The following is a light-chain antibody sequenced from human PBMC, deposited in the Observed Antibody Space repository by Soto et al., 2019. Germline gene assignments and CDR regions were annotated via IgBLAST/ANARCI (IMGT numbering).Light chain of an antibody. Sequence: DIQMTQPPSILSASVGDRVTITCRASQSIRSWLAWYQQKPGKAPKLLIYDAYSLESGVPSRFSGRRSGTEFTLTIAGLQPEDFANYYCQQYESYSPLTFGGGTKVDIK. V-gene: IGKV1-5*01. CDR3: QQYESYSPLT. CDR2: DAY. J-gene: IGKJ4*01. CDR1: QSIRSW.